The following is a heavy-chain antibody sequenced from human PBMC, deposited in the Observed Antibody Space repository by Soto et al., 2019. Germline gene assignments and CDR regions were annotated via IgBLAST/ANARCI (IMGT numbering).Heavy chain of an antibody. CDR3: TRDVIGWFGELSHYYYMDV. Sequence: GGSLRLSCTASGFTFGDYAMSWFRQAPGKGLEWVGFIRSKAYGGTTEYAASVKGRFTISRDDSKSIAYLQMNSLKTEDTAVFYFTRDVIGWFGELSHYYYMDVWGKGTTVTVSS. CDR1: GFTFGDYA. D-gene: IGHD3-10*01. V-gene: IGHV3-49*03. J-gene: IGHJ6*03. CDR2: IRSKAYGGTT.